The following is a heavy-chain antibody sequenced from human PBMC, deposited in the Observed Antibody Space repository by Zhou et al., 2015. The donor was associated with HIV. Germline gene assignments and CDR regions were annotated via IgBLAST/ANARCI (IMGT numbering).Heavy chain of an antibody. J-gene: IGHJ4*02. CDR3: ARGSTPYDNGDYCQF. V-gene: IGHV1-46*02. CDR1: GYSFNGYY. D-gene: IGHD4-17*01. CDR2: INPSNGIT. Sequence: QVQLVQSGAEVKNPGATVKVSCKASGYSFNGYYMHWVRQAPGQGLEWMGVINPSNGITSQAQGRVILTRDTSTSTVYLEIRSLRSDDTAVYYCARGSTPYDNGDYCQFWGQGTQVTVSS.